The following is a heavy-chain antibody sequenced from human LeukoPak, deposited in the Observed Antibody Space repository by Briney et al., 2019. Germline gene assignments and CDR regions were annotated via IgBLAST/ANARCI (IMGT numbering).Heavy chain of an antibody. J-gene: IGHJ6*03. CDR3: ARLLTMVRGVPYYYYYYYMDV. CDR1: GYSFTSYW. D-gene: IGHD3-10*01. V-gene: IGHV5-51*01. Sequence: GESLKISCKGSGYSFTSYWIGWVRQMPGKGLEWMGIIYPGDSDTRYSPSFQGQVTISADKSISTAYLQWSSLKASDTAMYYCARLLTMVRGVPYYYYYYYMDVSRKGTTVTVSS. CDR2: IYPGDSDT.